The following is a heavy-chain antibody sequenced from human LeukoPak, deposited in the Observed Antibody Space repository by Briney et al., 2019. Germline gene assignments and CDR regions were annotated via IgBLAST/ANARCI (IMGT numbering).Heavy chain of an antibody. CDR3: ASTSNSALGLPYFDH. Sequence: GGSLRLSCAASGFTFDDYGMSWVRQAPGKGLEWVSGINWNGGSTGYADSVKGRFTISRDNAKNSLYLQMNSLRAEDTALYYCASTSNSALGLPYFDHWGQGSLVTVSS. V-gene: IGHV3-20*04. J-gene: IGHJ4*02. CDR1: GFTFDDYG. D-gene: IGHD5-18*01. CDR2: INWNGGST.